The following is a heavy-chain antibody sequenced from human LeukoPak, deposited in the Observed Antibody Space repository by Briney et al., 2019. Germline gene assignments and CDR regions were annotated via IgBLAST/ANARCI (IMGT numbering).Heavy chain of an antibody. CDR2: YYSGTT. CDR3: ARRAITVAPYYFDY. CDR1: GGSISNKTYS. J-gene: IGHJ4*02. D-gene: IGHD3-10*01. Sequence: SETLSPTCNVSGGSISNKTYSWGWIRQPPGKGLEWIGLYYSGTTYYNPSLKSRVTMYADTSKSQFSLKLTSVTAADPAVYFCARRAITVAPYYFDYWGQGTLVTVSS. V-gene: IGHV4-39*01.